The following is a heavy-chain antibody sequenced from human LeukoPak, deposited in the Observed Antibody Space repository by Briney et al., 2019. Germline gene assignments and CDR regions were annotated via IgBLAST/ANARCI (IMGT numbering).Heavy chain of an antibody. Sequence: GRSLRLSCAASGFTFSTSVMHWVRQAPGKGLEWVAIISDDGSNKGYADSVKGRFTVSRDSSKNTLSLQMNSLTAEDTAVYYCARDRGTIFNVLNYYFDHWGQGALVTVSS. CDR3: ARDRGTIFNVLNYYFDH. CDR1: GFTFSTSV. V-gene: IGHV3-30*01. J-gene: IGHJ4*02. CDR2: ISDDGSNK. D-gene: IGHD3-3*01.